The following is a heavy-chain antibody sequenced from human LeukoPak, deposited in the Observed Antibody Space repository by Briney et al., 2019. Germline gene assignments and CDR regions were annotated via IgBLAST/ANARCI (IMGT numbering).Heavy chain of an antibody. CDR1: GGYISSSSYY. CDR2: IYYGGST. CDR3: ASGYYGSGSYWGY. V-gene: IGHV4-39*01. J-gene: IGHJ4*02. Sequence: SETLSLTCTVSGGYISSSSYYWGWIRQPPGKGLEWIGSIYYGGSTYYNPSLKSRVTISVDTSKNQFSLKLSSVTAADTAVYYCASGYYGSGSYWGYWGQGTLVTVSS. D-gene: IGHD3-10*01.